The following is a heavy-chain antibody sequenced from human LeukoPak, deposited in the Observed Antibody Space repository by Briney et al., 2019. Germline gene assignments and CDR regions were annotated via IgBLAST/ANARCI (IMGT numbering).Heavy chain of an antibody. CDR1: GFTFSSYA. CDR2: ISSGGHNI. J-gene: IGHJ6*01. V-gene: IGHV3-21*01. CDR3: ARHGDGFYHGMDV. D-gene: IGHD4-17*01. Sequence: PGGSLRLSCAASGFTFSSYAMSWVRQAPGKGLEWVSSISSGGHNIFYGDPVKGRFTISRDNAKNSLYLQMNSLRVEDTAVYYCARHGDGFYHGMDVWGQGTTVTVSS.